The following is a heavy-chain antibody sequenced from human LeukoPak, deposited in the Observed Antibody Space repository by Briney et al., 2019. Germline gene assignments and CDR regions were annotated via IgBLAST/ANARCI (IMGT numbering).Heavy chain of an antibody. Sequence: PGGSLRLSCAASGFTFSDYDMHWVRQPTGKGLEWVAAIGTDGDTYYTGSVKGRFPISRENAKNYLYLQMNSLRAGDTAVYYCARVAKERVGGVYYFDYWGQGTLVTVSS. CDR2: IGTDGDT. V-gene: IGHV3-13*01. CDR3: ARVAKERVGGVYYFDY. D-gene: IGHD1-1*01. J-gene: IGHJ4*02. CDR1: GFTFSDYD.